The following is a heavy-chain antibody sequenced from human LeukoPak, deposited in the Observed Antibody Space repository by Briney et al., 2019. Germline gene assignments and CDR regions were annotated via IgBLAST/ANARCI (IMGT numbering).Heavy chain of an antibody. CDR2: INAGNGNT. CDR3: ARDQGNDILTGYPSLSMDV. D-gene: IGHD3-9*01. Sequence: ASVKVSCKASGYTFTSYAMHWVRQAPGQRLEWMGWINAGNGNTKYSQKFQGRVTITRDTSASTAYMELSSLRSEDTAVYYCARDQGNDILTGYPSLSMDVWGQGTTVTVSS. CDR1: GYTFTSYA. J-gene: IGHJ6*02. V-gene: IGHV1-3*01.